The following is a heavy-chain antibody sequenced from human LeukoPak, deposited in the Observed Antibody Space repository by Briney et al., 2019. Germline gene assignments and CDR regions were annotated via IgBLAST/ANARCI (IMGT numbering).Heavy chain of an antibody. CDR1: GFTVSSNY. D-gene: IGHD3-10*01. J-gene: IGHJ4*02. V-gene: IGHV3-66*02. Sequence: GGSLRLSCAASGFTVSSNYMSWVRQAPGKGLEWVSVIYSGGSTYYADSVKGRFTISRDNSKNTLYLQMNSLRAEDTAVYYCARDRHCGSGIHKRDYFGYWGQGTLVTVSS. CDR2: IYSGGST. CDR3: ARDRHCGSGIHKRDYFGY.